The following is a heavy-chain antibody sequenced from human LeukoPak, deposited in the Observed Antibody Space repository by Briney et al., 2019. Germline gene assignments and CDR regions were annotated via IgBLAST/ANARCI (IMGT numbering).Heavy chain of an antibody. Sequence: GGSLRLSCAASGFTFSDYYMSWVRQAPGKGLEWVSVIYSGGSTYYADSVKGRFTISRDNSKNTLYLQMNSLRAEDTAVYYCARDPLSVAQRDYWGQGTLVTVSS. CDR3: ARDPLSVAQRDY. CDR1: GFTFSDYY. J-gene: IGHJ4*02. V-gene: IGHV3-66*01. CDR2: IYSGGST. D-gene: IGHD6-19*01.